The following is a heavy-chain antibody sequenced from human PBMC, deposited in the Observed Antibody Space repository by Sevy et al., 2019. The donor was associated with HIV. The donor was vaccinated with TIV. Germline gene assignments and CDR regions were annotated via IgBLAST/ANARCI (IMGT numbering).Heavy chain of an antibody. CDR1: GFSFGSYG. CDR2: INQDGSVK. V-gene: IGHV3-7*01. Sequence: GGSLRLSCAASGFSFGSYGMSWVRQAPGKGLEWVANINQDGSVKYYVDSVKGRFTISRDNARNSLYLRMSSLRAEDTALYYCVRAIAAAGSLWGQGTLVTVSS. J-gene: IGHJ4*02. CDR3: VRAIAAAGSL. D-gene: IGHD6-13*01.